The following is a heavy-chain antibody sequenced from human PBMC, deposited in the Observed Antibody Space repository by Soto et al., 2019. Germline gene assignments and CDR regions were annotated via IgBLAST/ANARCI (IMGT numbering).Heavy chain of an antibody. CDR3: AKYYYYMDV. CDR2: ISGSGGST. V-gene: IGHV3-23*01. Sequence: PGGSLRLSCAASGFTFSNYGIHWVRQAPGKGLEWVAAISGSGGSTYYADYVKGRITISRDNSKNTLYLQMNSLRAEDTAVYYCAKYYYYMDVWGKGTTVTVSS. J-gene: IGHJ6*03. CDR1: GFTFSNYG.